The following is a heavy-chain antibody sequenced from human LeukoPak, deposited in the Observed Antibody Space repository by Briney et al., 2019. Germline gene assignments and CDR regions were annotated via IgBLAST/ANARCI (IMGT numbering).Heavy chain of an antibody. D-gene: IGHD2-15*01. V-gene: IGHV3-48*02. Sequence: GGSLRLSCAASGFTFSSYSMNWVRQAPGKGLEWVSYISSSSSTIYYADSVKGRFTISRDNAKNSLYLQMNSLRDEDTAVYYCARNADPATPYYYGMDVWGQGTTVTVSS. CDR2: ISSSSSTI. CDR3: ARNADPATPYYYGMDV. J-gene: IGHJ6*02. CDR1: GFTFSSYS.